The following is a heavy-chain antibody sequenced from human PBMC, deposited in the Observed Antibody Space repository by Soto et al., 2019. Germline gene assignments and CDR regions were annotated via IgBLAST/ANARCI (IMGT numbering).Heavy chain of an antibody. Sequence: SETLSLTCAVYGGSFSGYYWSWIRQPPGKGLEWIGEINHSGSTNYNPSLKSRVTISVDTSKNQFSLKLSSVTAADTAVYYCARLVDFWSGPYYYYYYMDVWGKGTTVTVSS. CDR1: GGSFSGYY. J-gene: IGHJ6*03. CDR2: INHSGST. D-gene: IGHD3-3*01. V-gene: IGHV4-34*01. CDR3: ARLVDFWSGPYYYYYYMDV.